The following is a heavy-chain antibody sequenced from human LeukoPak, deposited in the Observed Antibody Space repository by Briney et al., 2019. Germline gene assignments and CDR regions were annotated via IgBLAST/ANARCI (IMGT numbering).Heavy chain of an antibody. D-gene: IGHD5-18*01. J-gene: IGHJ4*02. CDR3: ATQVDTAMVTALYFDY. Sequence: GESLQISCKGSGYSFTRYWIGWARPMPGKGLEWMGIIYPGDSDTRYSPSFQGQVTISADKSISTAYLQWSSLKASDTAMYYCATQVDTAMVTALYFDYWGQGTLVTVSS. V-gene: IGHV5-51*01. CDR1: GYSFTRYW. CDR2: IYPGDSDT.